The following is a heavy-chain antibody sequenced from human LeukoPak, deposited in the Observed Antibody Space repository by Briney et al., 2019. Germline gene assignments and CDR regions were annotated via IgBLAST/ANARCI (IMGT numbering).Heavy chain of an antibody. D-gene: IGHD6-13*01. CDR1: GFTFSAYG. CDR2: ISSSGGTT. CDR3: ARDDSSWFY. J-gene: IGHJ4*02. V-gene: IGHV3-48*02. Sequence: PGGSLRLSCAASGFTFSAYGMNWVRQAPGKGLEWVSFISSSGGTTYYADSVSGRFTISRDNAKNSLYLQMNSLRDEDTAVYYCARDDSSWFYWGQGTLVTVSS.